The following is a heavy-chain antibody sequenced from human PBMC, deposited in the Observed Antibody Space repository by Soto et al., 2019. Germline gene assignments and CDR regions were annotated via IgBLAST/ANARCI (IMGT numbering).Heavy chain of an antibody. Sequence: EVQLQESGGGLVKPGGSLRLSCAASGFTFNSYAMSWVRQAPGRGLEWVSGISDSGDKTYYADSVKGRLTISRDNSKSMLHLQMNSLRAEDADIYYCTKETRVTVLGVVIPQDDFYYGMDAWGQGTTVSVSS. CDR2: ISDSGDKT. V-gene: IGHV3-23*01. CDR3: TKETRVTVLGVVIPQDDFYYGMDA. D-gene: IGHD3-3*01. CDR1: GFTFNSYA. J-gene: IGHJ6*02.